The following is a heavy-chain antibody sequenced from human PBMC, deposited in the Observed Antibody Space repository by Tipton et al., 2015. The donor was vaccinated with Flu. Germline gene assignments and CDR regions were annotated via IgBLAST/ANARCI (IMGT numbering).Heavy chain of an antibody. J-gene: IGHJ4*02. CDR1: GYTFI. CDR3: ATQQGGVVY. V-gene: IGHV1-3*01. Sequence: QLVQSGAEVKKPGASVKVSCKASGYTFIIHWVRQAPGQRLEWMGWINAGNGNTKYSQNFQGRITITRDTSASTAYMDLSSLRSEDTAVYYCATQQGGVVYWGQGPLVTVSS. CDR2: INAGNGNT. D-gene: IGHD2-8*01.